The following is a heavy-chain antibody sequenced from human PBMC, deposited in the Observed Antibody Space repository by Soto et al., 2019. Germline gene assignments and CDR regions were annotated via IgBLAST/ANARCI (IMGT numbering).Heavy chain of an antibody. CDR1: GGSVSSGSYY. CDR3: ARDRSILVFGVVTSPAY. D-gene: IGHD3-3*01. Sequence: SETLSLTCTVSGGSVSSGSYYWSWIRQPPGNGLEWIGYIYYSGSTNYSPSLKSRVTISVDTSKNQFSLKLSSVTAADTAVYYCARDRSILVFGVVTSPAYWGQGTLVTVSS. CDR2: IYYSGST. V-gene: IGHV4-61*01. J-gene: IGHJ4*02.